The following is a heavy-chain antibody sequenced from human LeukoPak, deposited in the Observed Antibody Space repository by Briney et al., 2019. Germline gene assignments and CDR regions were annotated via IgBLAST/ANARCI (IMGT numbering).Heavy chain of an antibody. V-gene: IGHV3-53*01. D-gene: IGHD3-3*01. CDR2: IYSGGST. Sequence: GGSLRLSCAASGFTVSSNYMSWVRQAPGKGLEWVSVIYSGGSTYYADSVKGRFTISRDNSKNTLYLQMNNLRAEDTAVYYCARGPYEWLPIDYWGQGTLVTVSS. CDR3: ARGPYEWLPIDY. J-gene: IGHJ4*02. CDR1: GFTVSSNY.